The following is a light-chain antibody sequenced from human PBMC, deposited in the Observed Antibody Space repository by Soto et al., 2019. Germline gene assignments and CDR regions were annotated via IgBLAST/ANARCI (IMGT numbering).Light chain of an antibody. J-gene: IGKJ2*01. Sequence: EIVLTQSPGTLSLSPGERATLSCRASHAVTNNFLAWYQQKPGPAPRLVIYGASSRPGGIPDRFSGSGAGTDFTLSISRLEPEDFAVYFCQQYGTSPGTFGQGTKLEIK. CDR1: HAVTNNF. CDR3: QQYGTSPGT. CDR2: GAS. V-gene: IGKV3-20*01.